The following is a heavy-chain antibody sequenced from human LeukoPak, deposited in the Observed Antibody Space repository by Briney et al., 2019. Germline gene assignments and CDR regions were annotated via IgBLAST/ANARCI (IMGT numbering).Heavy chain of an antibody. J-gene: IGHJ4*02. V-gene: IGHV4-38-2*02. CDR2: IYHSGST. CDR1: GYSISSGYY. D-gene: IGHD2-15*01. Sequence: PSETLSLTCTVSGYSISSGYYWGWIRQPPGKGLEWIGSIYHSGSTYYNPSLKSRVTISVDTSKNQFSLKLSSVTAADTAVYYCARSDASGDMYWGQGTLVTVSS. CDR3: ARSDASGDMY.